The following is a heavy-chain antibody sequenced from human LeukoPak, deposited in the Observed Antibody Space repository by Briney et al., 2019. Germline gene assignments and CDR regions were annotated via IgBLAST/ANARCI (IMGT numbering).Heavy chain of an antibody. CDR2: ISAYNGNT. CDR1: GYTFTSYG. V-gene: IGHV1-18*01. D-gene: IGHD5-12*01. CDR3: ARDWVTPGVDIVATSHDAFDI. Sequence: ASVKVSCKASGYTFTSYGISWVRQAPGQGLEWMGWISAYNGNTNYAQKLQGRVTMTTDTSTSTAYMELRSLRSDDTAVYYCARDWVTPGVDIVATSHDAFDIWGQGTMVTVSS. J-gene: IGHJ3*02.